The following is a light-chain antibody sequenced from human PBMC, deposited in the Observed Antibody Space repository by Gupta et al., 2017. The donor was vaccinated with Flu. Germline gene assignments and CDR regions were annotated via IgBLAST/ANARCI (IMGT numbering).Light chain of an antibody. CDR3: QKYNTAPWT. CDR1: QDNYNY. CDR2: AAS. Sequence: GARVTITCRRSQDNYNYLAWYQQKPGRVPELLIYAASTLHSGVPSRFGGGGSGTNFTLTISGLRPEDYATYYCQKYNTAPWTFGQGTKVEVK. J-gene: IGKJ1*01. V-gene: IGKV1-27*01.